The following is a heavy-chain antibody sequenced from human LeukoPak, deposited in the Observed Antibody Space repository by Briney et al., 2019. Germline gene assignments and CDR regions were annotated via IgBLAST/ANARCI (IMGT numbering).Heavy chain of an antibody. CDR1: GFTVSSNY. J-gene: IGHJ6*02. CDR3: ARGARYGMDV. Sequence: GGSLRLSCAASGFTVSSNYMSWVRQAPGKGLEWVSVIYSGGSIYYADSVKGRFTISRDNAKNSLYLQMNSLRAEDTAVYYCARGARYGMDVWGQGTTVTVSS. CDR2: IYSGGSI. V-gene: IGHV3-53*01.